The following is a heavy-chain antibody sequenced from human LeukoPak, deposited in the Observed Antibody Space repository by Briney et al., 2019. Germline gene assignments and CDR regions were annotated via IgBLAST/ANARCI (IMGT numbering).Heavy chain of an antibody. Sequence: ASVKVSCKASGYTFTSYYMHWVRQAPGQGLEWMGIINPSGGSTSYAQKFQGRVTMTRDTSTSTVYMELSSLRAEDTAVYYCARDLDGSGSYHWFDPWGQGTLVTVSS. J-gene: IGHJ5*02. D-gene: IGHD3-10*01. CDR1: GYTFTSYY. CDR2: INPSGGST. CDR3: ARDLDGSGSYHWFDP. V-gene: IGHV1-46*01.